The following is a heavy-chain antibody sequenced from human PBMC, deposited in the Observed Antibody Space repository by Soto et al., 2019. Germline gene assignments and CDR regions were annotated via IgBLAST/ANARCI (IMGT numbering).Heavy chain of an antibody. J-gene: IGHJ4*02. Sequence: QVQLQESGPGLVKPSETLSLTCTVSGGSISSYYWSWIRQPPGKGLEWIGYIYYSGSTNYNPSLKSRVTISVDTSKNQFSLKLSSVTAADTAVYYCARGRTTVTPLDYWGQGTLVTVSS. CDR1: GGSISSYY. CDR3: ARGRTTVTPLDY. D-gene: IGHD4-17*01. V-gene: IGHV4-59*01. CDR2: IYYSGST.